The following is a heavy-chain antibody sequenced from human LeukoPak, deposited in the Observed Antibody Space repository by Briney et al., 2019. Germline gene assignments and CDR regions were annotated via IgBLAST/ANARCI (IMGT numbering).Heavy chain of an antibody. CDR1: GYTFTSYY. CDR3: SREDY. J-gene: IGHJ4*02. V-gene: IGHV1-2*02. CDR2: INPNSGDT. Sequence: ASVKVSCKASGYTFTSYYLHWVRQAPGQGLEWVGWINPNSGDTYYAQKFQGRVTMTRDTSISTVYMELSRLRSDDTAVYFCSREDYWGQGTLVTVSS.